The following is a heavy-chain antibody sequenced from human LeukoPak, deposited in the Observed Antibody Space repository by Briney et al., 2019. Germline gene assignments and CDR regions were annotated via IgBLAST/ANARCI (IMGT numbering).Heavy chain of an antibody. Sequence: AGSLRLSCAASGFTFSSYGMHWVRQAPGKGLELVAVIAYDGSNKYYADSVKGRFTISRDNSKNTLYLQMNSLRAEDTAVYYCAKDSNYDSSGSPGTLFDYWGQGTLVTVSS. CDR3: AKDSNYDSSGSPGTLFDY. CDR2: IAYDGSNK. J-gene: IGHJ4*02. V-gene: IGHV3-30*18. D-gene: IGHD3-22*01. CDR1: GFTFSSYG.